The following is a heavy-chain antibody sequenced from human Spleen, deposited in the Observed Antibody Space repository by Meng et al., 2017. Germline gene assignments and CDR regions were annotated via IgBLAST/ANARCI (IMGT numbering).Heavy chain of an antibody. CDR1: GYSISSGYY. V-gene: IGHV4-38-2*01. J-gene: IGHJ4*02. CDR2: IYHSGST. CDR3: AGSLPSYFDY. Sequence: GSLRLSCAVSGYSISSGYYWGWIRQPPGKGLEWIGSIYHSGSTYYNPSLKSRVTISVDTSKNQFSLKLSSVTAADTAVYYCAGSLPSYFDYWGQGTLVTVSS.